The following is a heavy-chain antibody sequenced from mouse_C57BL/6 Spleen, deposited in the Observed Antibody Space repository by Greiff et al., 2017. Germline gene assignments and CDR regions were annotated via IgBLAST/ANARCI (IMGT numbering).Heavy chain of an antibody. V-gene: IGHV1-15*01. J-gene: IGHJ2*01. CDR3: TRRTGNYFDY. Sequence: VQLQQSGAELVRPGASVTLSCKASGYTFTDYEMHWVKQTPVHGLEWIGAIDPETGGTAYNQKFKGKAILTADKSSSTAYMELRSLTSEDSAVYYCTRRTGNYFDYWGQGTTLTVSS. D-gene: IGHD4-1*01. CDR1: GYTFTDYE. CDR2: IDPETGGT.